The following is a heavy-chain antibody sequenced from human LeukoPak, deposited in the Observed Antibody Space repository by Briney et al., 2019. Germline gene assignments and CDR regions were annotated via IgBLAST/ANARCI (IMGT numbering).Heavy chain of an antibody. CDR2: INPNSGGT. CDR1: GYTFTGYY. CDR3: ARDDSSGYYPSYYFDY. V-gene: IGHV1-2*02. J-gene: IGHJ4*02. D-gene: IGHD3-22*01. Sequence: GASVKVSCKASGYTFTGYYMHWVRQAPGQGLEWMGWINPNSGGTNYAQKFQGRVTMTRDTSISTAYMELSRLRSDDTAVYYCARDDSSGYYPSYYFDYWGQGTLVTVSS.